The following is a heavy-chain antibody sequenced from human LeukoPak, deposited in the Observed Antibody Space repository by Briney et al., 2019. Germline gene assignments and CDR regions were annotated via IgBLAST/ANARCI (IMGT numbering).Heavy chain of an antibody. CDR3: AREEVYCSSTSCYFP. J-gene: IGHJ5*02. Sequence: SVKVSCKASGGTFSSYAISWARQAPGHGLEWMGGIIPIFGTANYAQKFQGRVTITADESTSTAYMELSSLRSEDTAVYYCAREEVYCSSTSCYFPWGQGTLVTVSS. CDR2: IIPIFGTA. CDR1: GGTFSSYA. V-gene: IGHV1-69*13. D-gene: IGHD2-2*01.